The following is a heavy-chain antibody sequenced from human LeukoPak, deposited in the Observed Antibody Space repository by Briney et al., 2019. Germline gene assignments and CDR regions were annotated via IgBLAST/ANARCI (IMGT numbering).Heavy chain of an antibody. J-gene: IGHJ3*02. CDR1: GYTFTSYD. CDR2: MNPNSGNT. D-gene: IGHD2-15*01. Sequence: ASVKVSRKASGYTFTSYDINWVRQATGQGLEWMGWMNPNSGNTGYAQKFQGRVTMTRNTSISTAYMELSSLRSEDTAVYYCARGRGRSYFWESDAFDIWGQGTMVTVSS. V-gene: IGHV1-8*01. CDR3: ARGRGRSYFWESDAFDI.